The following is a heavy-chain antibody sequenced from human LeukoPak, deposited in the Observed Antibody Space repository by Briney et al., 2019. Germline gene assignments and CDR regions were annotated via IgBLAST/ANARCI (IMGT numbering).Heavy chain of an antibody. Sequence: SETLSLTCTVSGGSISSSSYYWGWIHQPPGKGLEWIGSIYYSGSTYYNPSLKSRVTISVDTSKNQFSLKLSSVTAADTAVYYCARLSIAAAGPDFDYWGQGTLVTVSS. CDR2: IYYSGST. D-gene: IGHD6-13*01. CDR3: ARLSIAAAGPDFDY. CDR1: GGSISSSSYY. J-gene: IGHJ4*02. V-gene: IGHV4-39*01.